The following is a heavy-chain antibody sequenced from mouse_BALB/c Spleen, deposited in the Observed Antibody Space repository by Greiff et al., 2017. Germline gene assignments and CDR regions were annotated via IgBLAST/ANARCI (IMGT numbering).Heavy chain of an antibody. D-gene: IGHD2-4*01. CDR3: ARCTMITTGYAMDY. Sequence: VQGVESGPELVKPGASVKISCKASGYAFSSSWMNWVKQRPGQGLEWIGRIYPGDGDTNYNGKFKGKATLTADKSSSTAYMQLSSLTSVDSAVYFCARCTMITTGYAMDYWGQGTSVTVSS. J-gene: IGHJ4*01. CDR2: IYPGDGDT. CDR1: GYAFSSSW. V-gene: IGHV1-82*01.